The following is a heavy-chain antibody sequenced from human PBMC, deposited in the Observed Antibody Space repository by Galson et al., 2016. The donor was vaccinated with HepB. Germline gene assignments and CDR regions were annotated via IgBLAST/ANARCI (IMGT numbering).Heavy chain of an antibody. D-gene: IGHD2-2*01. CDR1: GFTFSNAW. CDR3: TTGHCRTSGCYGDY. Sequence: SLRLSCAASGFTFSNAWMSWVRQAPGKGPEWVGRIKSKTDGETTDYAAPVKGRFTISRDDSKNTLSLQMNSLKTEDTAAYYCTTGHCRTSGCYGDYWGQGTLVTVSS. V-gene: IGHV3-15*01. J-gene: IGHJ4*02. CDR2: IKSKTDGETT.